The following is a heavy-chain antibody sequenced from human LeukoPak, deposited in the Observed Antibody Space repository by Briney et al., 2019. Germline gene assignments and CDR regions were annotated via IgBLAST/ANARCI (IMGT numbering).Heavy chain of an antibody. CDR1: GFTFSSYG. V-gene: IGHV3-30*02. J-gene: IGHJ4*02. CDR2: IRYDGSNK. CDR3: AKDRSLEYYYGAGTYSY. Sequence: GGSLRLSCAASGFTFSSYGMHWVRQAPGKGLEWVAFIRYDGSNKYYVDSVKGRFTISRDNSKNTLYLQMNSLRAEDTAVYYCAKDRSLEYYYGAGTYSYWGQGTLVTVSS. D-gene: IGHD3-10*01.